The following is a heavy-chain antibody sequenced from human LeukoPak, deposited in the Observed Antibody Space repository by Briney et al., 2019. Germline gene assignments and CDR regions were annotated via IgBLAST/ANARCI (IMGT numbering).Heavy chain of an antibody. CDR3: AREPHSDYSDHTDSFDI. D-gene: IGHD4-17*01. J-gene: IGHJ3*02. CDR1: GFTFSSYD. V-gene: IGHV3-74*01. Sequence: GGSLRLSCAASGFTFSSYDMHWVRQAPGKGLVWVSRINGDGSSTSYADFVEGRFSISRDNAQNTLYLQMHSLRAEDTALYYCAREPHSDYSDHTDSFDIWGQGTMVSVSS. CDR2: INGDGSST.